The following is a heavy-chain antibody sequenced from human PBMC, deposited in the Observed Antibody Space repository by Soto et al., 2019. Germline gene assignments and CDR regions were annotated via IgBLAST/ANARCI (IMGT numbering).Heavy chain of an antibody. CDR2: IYYSGST. J-gene: IGHJ4*02. Sequence: QVRLQESGPGLVKPSQTQSLTCTVSGGSISSGGYYWSWIRQHPVKGLEWIGYIYYSGSTYYNPSLKSRVTISVDTSKNQFSLKLSSVTAADTAVYYCARIWGIAARQGPLTFDFWGQGTLVTVSS. CDR3: ARIWGIAARQGPLTFDF. V-gene: IGHV4-31*03. CDR1: GGSISSGGYY. D-gene: IGHD6-6*01.